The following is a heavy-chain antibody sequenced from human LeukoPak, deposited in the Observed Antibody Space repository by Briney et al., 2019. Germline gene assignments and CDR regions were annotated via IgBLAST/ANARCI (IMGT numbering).Heavy chain of an antibody. CDR2: IRSKAYGGTT. D-gene: IGHD3-3*01. J-gene: IGHJ4*02. V-gene: IGHV3-49*04. Sequence: PGGSLRLSCTASGFTFGDYAMSWVRQAPGKGLEWVGFIRSKAYGGTTEYAASVKGRFTISRDDSKSIAYLQMNSLKTEDTAVYYCTRADDSWSGLLDYWGQGTLVTVSS. CDR1: GFTFGDYA. CDR3: TRADDSWSGLLDY.